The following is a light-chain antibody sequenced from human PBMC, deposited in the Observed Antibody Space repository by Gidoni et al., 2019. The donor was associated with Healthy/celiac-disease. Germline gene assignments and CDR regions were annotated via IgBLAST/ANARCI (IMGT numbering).Light chain of an antibody. CDR2: AAS. CDR3: QQLNSYA. CDR1: QDISSY. J-gene: IGKJ2*01. Sequence: DIQFTQSPSFLSASVGDRVTITCRASQDISSYLSWYQQKPGKAPELLIYAASILQSGVPSRFSGRGSGTEFTLTISSLQPADFVTYYCQQLNSYAFGQGTKVDSK. V-gene: IGKV1-9*01.